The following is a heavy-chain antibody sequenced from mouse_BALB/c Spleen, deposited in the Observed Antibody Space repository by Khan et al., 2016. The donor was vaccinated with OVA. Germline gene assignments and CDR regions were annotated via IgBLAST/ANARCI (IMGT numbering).Heavy chain of an antibody. V-gene: IGHV1-20*02. CDR3: DRIYRGDIDY. CDR1: GYSFTGYF. D-gene: IGHD2-13*01. CDR2: INPHIGET. Sequence: VQLKQSGPELVKPGASVKISCKASGYSFTGYFMNWVMQSHGKSLEWIGRINPHIGETFYNQKFKDQATLTVDESSSTAHLELRRLASEASAAFYCDRIYRGDIDYWGQGTTLTVSS. J-gene: IGHJ2*01.